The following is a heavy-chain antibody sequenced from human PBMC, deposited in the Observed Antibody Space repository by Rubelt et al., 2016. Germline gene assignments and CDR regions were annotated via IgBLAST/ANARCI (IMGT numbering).Heavy chain of an antibody. D-gene: IGHD2-21*01. J-gene: IGHJ6*02. V-gene: IGHV3-21*01. CDR2: IGSVGDHL. CDR3: ARDLWGPNYAMDV. Sequence: EVQLVESGGGLVKPGGSLRLSCAASGFTFSSFSMSWVRQVPGKGLEWVSSIGSVGDHLYYDASVKGRYTISRDNDEKSMYLKRHSPRADDTAIDYCARDLWGPNYAMDVWGQGTTVTISS. CDR1: GFTFSSFS.